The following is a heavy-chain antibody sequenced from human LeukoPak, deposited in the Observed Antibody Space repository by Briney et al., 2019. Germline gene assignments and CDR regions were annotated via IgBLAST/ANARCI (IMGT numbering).Heavy chain of an antibody. CDR3: ANSQRDSYYHYGMDV. D-gene: IGHD3-10*01. Sequence: GGSLRLSCAASGFTFSSYTMHWIRQAPGKGLEWVAVISYDGNNKYYAASVKGRFTISRDNSMNMLYLQMNSLRAEDTAVYYCANSQRDSYYHYGMDVWGQGTTVTVSS. J-gene: IGHJ6*02. V-gene: IGHV3-30*18. CDR2: ISYDGNNK. CDR1: GFTFSSYT.